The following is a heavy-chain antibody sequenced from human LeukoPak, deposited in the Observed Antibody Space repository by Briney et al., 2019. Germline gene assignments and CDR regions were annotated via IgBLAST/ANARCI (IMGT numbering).Heavy chain of an antibody. D-gene: IGHD2-15*01. Sequence: GGSLRLSCAASGFTFDDYAMHWVRQAPGKGLEWVSGISWNSGSIGYADSVKGRFTISRDNAKDSLYLQMHSLRAEDTAVYYCASVMCGTCYFDAFDMWGQGTMVSVSS. V-gene: IGHV3-9*01. CDR3: ASVMCGTCYFDAFDM. CDR1: GFTFDDYA. J-gene: IGHJ3*02. CDR2: ISWNSGSI.